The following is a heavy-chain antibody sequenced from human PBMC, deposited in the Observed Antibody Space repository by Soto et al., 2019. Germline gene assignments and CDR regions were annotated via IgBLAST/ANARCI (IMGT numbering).Heavy chain of an antibody. Sequence: GGSLRLSCAASGFTFSSYAMHWVRQAPGKGLEWVAVISYDGSNKYYADSVKGRFTISRDNSKNTLYLQMNSLRAEDTAVYYCARAKRHSGYDSGFHADHLKDYWGQGTLVTVSS. CDR3: ARAKRHSGYDSGFHADHLKDY. D-gene: IGHD5-12*01. J-gene: IGHJ4*02. CDR2: ISYDGSNK. V-gene: IGHV3-30-3*01. CDR1: GFTFSSYA.